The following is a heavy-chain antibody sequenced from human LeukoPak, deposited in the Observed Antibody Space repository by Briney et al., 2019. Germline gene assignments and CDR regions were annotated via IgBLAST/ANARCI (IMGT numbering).Heavy chain of an antibody. V-gene: IGHV3-23*01. CDR1: GFTFSSYA. CDR3: ARGGDISTAGDAEYFQH. J-gene: IGHJ1*01. Sequence: GGSPRLSCAASGFTFSSYAMNWVRQAPGKGLEWVSVISGSGGGTDYADSVKGRFTISRDNSKNTLYLQMNSLRAEDTAAYYCARGGDISTAGDAEYFQHWGQGTLVTVSS. CDR2: ISGSGGGT. D-gene: IGHD3-10*01.